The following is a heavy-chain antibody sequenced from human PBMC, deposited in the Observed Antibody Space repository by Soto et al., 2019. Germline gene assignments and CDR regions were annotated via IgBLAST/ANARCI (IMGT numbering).Heavy chain of an antibody. CDR2: ISSSTTYK. Sequence: EVQLVESGGGLVKHGGSLRLSCAASGFTFSSYSMNWVRQAPGKGLEWVSCISSSTTYKYYADSLKGRFTISRDNAKNSLYLQMNSLRAEDTAVYFCARGSDDILTGYGTHWGPGTLVTVSS. V-gene: IGHV3-21*01. J-gene: IGHJ4*02. CDR1: GFTFSSYS. CDR3: ARGSDDILTGYGTH. D-gene: IGHD3-9*01.